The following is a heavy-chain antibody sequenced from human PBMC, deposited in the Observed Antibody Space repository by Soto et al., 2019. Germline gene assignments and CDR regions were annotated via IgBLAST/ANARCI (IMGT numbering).Heavy chain of an antibody. D-gene: IGHD2-2*01. CDR1: GDSIRSAHYF. CDR3: ARQQYCGSSTCYDSLYYQYMDV. Sequence: SETLSLTCSVFGDSIRSAHYFWGWVRQPPGKGLEWIGSIYHSGATFYEPYLRSRVTLSVDTTNNQFSLRLSPVTAADTAVYFCARQQYCGSSTCYDSLYYQYMDVWGKGTTVTVSS. J-gene: IGHJ6*03. V-gene: IGHV4-39*01. CDR2: IYHSGAT.